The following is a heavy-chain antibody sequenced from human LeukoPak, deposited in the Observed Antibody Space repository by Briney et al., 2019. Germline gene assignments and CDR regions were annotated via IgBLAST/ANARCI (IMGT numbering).Heavy chain of an antibody. V-gene: IGHV1-8*01. D-gene: IGHD5-24*01. J-gene: IGHJ4*02. CDR3: ARDVIGDGYNSN. Sequence: ASVKVSCKASGYTFTSYDINWVRQATGQGLEWMGWMNPNSGNTGYAQKFQGRVTMTRNTSINTAYMELSSLRSEDTAVYYCARDVIGDGYNSNWGQGTLVTVSS. CDR1: GYTFTSYD. CDR2: MNPNSGNT.